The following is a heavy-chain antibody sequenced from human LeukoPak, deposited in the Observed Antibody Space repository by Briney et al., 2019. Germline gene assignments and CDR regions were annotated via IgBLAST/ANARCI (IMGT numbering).Heavy chain of an antibody. Sequence: SSETLSLTCTVSGGSISSSSYYWGWIRQPPGKGLEWIGSIYYSGSTYYNPSLKSRVTISVDTSKNQFSLKLSSVTAADTAVYYCARDGLWIQNSFDIWGQGTVVTVSS. CDR3: ARDGLWIQNSFDI. J-gene: IGHJ3*02. D-gene: IGHD5-18*01. V-gene: IGHV4-39*07. CDR1: GGSISSSSYY. CDR2: IYYSGST.